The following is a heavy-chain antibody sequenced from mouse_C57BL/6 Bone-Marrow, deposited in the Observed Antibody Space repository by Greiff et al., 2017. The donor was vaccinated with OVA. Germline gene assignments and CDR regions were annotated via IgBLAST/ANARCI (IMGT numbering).Heavy chain of an antibody. D-gene: IGHD1-1*01. CDR1: GYTFTSYW. CDR2: IHPNSGST. V-gene: IGHV1-64*01. Sequence: VQLQQPGAELVKPGASVKLSCKASGYTFTSYWMHWVKQRPGQGLEWIGMIHPNSGSTNYNEKFKSKATLTVDKSSSTAYMQLSSLTSEDSAVYYCARRSSFSSYWYFDVWGTGTTVTVSS. J-gene: IGHJ1*03. CDR3: ARRSSFSSYWYFDV.